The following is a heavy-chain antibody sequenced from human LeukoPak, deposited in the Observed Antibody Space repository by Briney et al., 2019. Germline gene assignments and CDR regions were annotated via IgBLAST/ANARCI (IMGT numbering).Heavy chain of an antibody. Sequence: HPGGSLRLSCAASGFTFSSYGMHWVRQAPGKGLEWVAVISYDGSNKYYADSVKGRFTISRDNAKNSLYLQMNSLRVEDTAVYYCARETRELGVSWYFDLWGRGIPVTVSS. CDR1: GFTFSSYG. D-gene: IGHD2-8*01. J-gene: IGHJ2*01. V-gene: IGHV3-30*03. CDR2: ISYDGSNK. CDR3: ARETRELGVSWYFDL.